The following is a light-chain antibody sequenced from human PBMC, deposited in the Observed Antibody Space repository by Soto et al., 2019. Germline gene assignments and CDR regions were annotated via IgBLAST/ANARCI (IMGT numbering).Light chain of an antibody. CDR1: SSDIGRYNF. J-gene: IGLJ3*02. CDR3: SSYTSSSTWV. V-gene: IGLV2-14*01. Sequence: QSALTQPASVSGSPGQSITISCTGTSSDIGRYNFVSWYQQHPDKAPKLMIYGVTNRPPGVSDRFSGSKSGKTASLTISGLQAEDEADYYCSSYTSSSTWVFGGGTKLTV. CDR2: GVT.